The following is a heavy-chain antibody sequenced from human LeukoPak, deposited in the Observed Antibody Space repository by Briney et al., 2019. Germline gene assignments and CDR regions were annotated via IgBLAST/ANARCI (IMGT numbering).Heavy chain of an antibody. V-gene: IGHV4-61*01. CDR1: GGSVSSGSYY. CDR3: ARLVRYSGNYGTIDY. CDR2: IYYSGST. Sequence: SETLSLTCTVSGGSVSSGSYYWSWIRQPPGKGLEWIGYIYYSGSTNYNPSLKSRVTISVDTSKNQFSLKLSSVTAADTAVYYCARLVRYSGNYGTIDYWGQGTLVTVSS. J-gene: IGHJ4*02. D-gene: IGHD1-26*01.